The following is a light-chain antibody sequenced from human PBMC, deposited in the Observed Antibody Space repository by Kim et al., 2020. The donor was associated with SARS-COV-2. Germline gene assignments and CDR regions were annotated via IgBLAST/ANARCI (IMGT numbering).Light chain of an antibody. CDR2: EDK. CDR1: SGNITSNY. J-gene: IGLJ3*02. CDR3: QTWHITNPL. Sequence: NFMLIQPHSVSESPGKTVTISCTASSGNITSNYVQWYQQRPGSAPTTVMYEDKQRPSGVPDRFSGSIDVTSNSASLTISGLETEDEADYYCQTWHITNPLFGGGTQLTV. V-gene: IGLV6-57*02.